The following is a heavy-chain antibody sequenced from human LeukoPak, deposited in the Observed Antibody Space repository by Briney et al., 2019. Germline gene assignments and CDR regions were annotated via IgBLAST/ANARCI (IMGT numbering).Heavy chain of an antibody. CDR1: GFTFGSYW. CDR2: IKEDGSEK. V-gene: IGHV3-7*01. D-gene: IGHD1-26*01. CDR3: ARDRVSGSYNY. J-gene: IGHJ4*02. Sequence: PGGSLRLSRAASGFTFGSYWMSWVRQAPGKGLEWVANIKEDGSEKNYVDSVKGRFTISRDNAKNSLYLQMNSLRAEDTAVYYCARDRVSGSYNYWGQGTLVTVSS.